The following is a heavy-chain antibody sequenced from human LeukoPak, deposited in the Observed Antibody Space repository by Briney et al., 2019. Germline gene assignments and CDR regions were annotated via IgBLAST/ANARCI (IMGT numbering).Heavy chain of an antibody. D-gene: IGHD3-10*01. CDR1: GGSFSGYY. CDR3: ASGYVSVGAFDI. V-gene: IGHV4-34*01. CDR2: INHSGST. J-gene: IGHJ3*02. Sequence: SGTLSLTCAVYGGSFSGYYWSWIRQPPGKGLEWIGEINHSGSTNYNPSLKSRVTISVDTSKNQFSLKLSSVTAADTAVYYCASGYVSVGAFDIWGQGTMVTVSS.